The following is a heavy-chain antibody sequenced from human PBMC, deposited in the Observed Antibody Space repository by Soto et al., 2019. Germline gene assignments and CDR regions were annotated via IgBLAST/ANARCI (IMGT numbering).Heavy chain of an antibody. Sequence: SETMSLTCTVAGGYISSYYWSWILKHPGKGLEWIGYIYYSGSTNYNPSLKSRVTISVDTSKNQFSLKLSSVTAADTAVYYCAKNWNWGSLVHWGQGTLVTVSP. CDR1: GGYISSYY. CDR3: AKNWNWGSLVH. J-gene: IGHJ4*02. V-gene: IGHV4-59*08. CDR2: IYYSGST. D-gene: IGHD7-27*01.